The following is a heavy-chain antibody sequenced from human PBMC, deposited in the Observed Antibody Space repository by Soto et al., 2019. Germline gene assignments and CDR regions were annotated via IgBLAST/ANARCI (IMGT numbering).Heavy chain of an antibody. Sequence: QVQLQESGPGLVKPSETLSLTCTVSGGSISSYYWSWIRQPPGKGLEWIGYIYYIGNTNYNPSLKSRVTISVDTSKNQFSLKLSSVTAADTAVYYCARVYGTYGDYAAFDIWGQGTMVTVS. D-gene: IGHD4-17*01. J-gene: IGHJ3*02. CDR3: ARVYGTYGDYAAFDI. CDR2: IYYIGNT. CDR1: GGSISSYY. V-gene: IGHV4-59*01.